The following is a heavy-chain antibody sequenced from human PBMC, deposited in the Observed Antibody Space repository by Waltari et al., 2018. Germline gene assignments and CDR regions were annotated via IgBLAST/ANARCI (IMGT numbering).Heavy chain of an antibody. CDR3: ARGSTYDFWSGYYHYYGMDV. D-gene: IGHD3-3*01. V-gene: IGHV1-8*01. CDR1: GYTFTMYD. Sequence: QVQLVQSGAEVKKPGASVKVSCKASGYTFTMYDINWVRPATGQGLGWMGWMNPNSGNTGYAQKFQGRVTMTRNTSISTAYMELSSLRSEDTAVYYCARGSTYDFWSGYYHYYGMDVWGQGTTVTVSS. J-gene: IGHJ6*02. CDR2: MNPNSGNT.